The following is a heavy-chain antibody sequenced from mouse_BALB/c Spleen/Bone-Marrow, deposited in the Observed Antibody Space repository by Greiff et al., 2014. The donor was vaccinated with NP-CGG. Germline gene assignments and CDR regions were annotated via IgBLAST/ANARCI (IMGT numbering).Heavy chain of an antibody. V-gene: IGHV5-6-5*01. CDR1: GFTFSSYA. CDR2: ISSGGST. D-gene: IGHD2-2*01. Sequence: VQLKESGGGLVKPGGSLKLSCAASGFTFSSYAMSWVRQTPEKRLEWAASISSGGSTYYPDSVKGRFTISRDNARNILYLQMSSLRSEDTTMYYCAREMVTGFAYWGQGTLVTVSA. J-gene: IGHJ3*01. CDR3: AREMVTGFAY.